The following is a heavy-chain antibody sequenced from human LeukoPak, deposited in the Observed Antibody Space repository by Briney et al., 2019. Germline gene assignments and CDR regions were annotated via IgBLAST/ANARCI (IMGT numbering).Heavy chain of an antibody. Sequence: ASVKVSCKTSGYTFTTYYMHWVRQAPGQGLGGMGIINPSGGTTNYAQKFQGRVTMTRDTSTTTLYMELSSLRSEDTAVYYCARGRPGSSWSFDYWGQGTLVTVSS. J-gene: IGHJ4*02. V-gene: IGHV1-46*01. CDR3: ARGRPGSSWSFDY. CDR1: GYTFTTYY. D-gene: IGHD6-13*01. CDR2: INPSGGTT.